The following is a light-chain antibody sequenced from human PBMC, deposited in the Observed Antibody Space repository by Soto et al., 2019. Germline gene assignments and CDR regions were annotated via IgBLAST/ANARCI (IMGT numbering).Light chain of an antibody. CDR3: QQRNDWGS. CDR2: GAS. V-gene: IGKV3-11*01. Sequence: EVVLTQYPATLSLSPGERATLSCRASQSVGAQFAWYQQKPGQSPRLLLYGASNRASGISARFSGSGSGTDFALTIASLVPEDSAVYYCQQRNDWGSFGGGTRVEIK. CDR1: QSVGAQ. J-gene: IGKJ4*01.